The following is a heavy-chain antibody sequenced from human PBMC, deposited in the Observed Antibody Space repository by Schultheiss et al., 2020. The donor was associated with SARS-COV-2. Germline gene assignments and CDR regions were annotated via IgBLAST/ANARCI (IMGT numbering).Heavy chain of an antibody. D-gene: IGHD2-2*01. V-gene: IGHV4-59*10. CDR1: GGSFSGYY. CDR3: ARHRGVDCSSTSCRRYYYYYGMDV. CDR2: IYTSGNT. J-gene: IGHJ6*02. Sequence: SQTLSLTCAVYGGSFSGYYWSWIRQPPGKGLEWIGRIYTSGNTNYNPSLKSRVTISVDTSKNQFSLKLSSVTAADTAVYYCARHRGVDCSSTSCRRYYYYYGMDVWGQGTTVTVSS.